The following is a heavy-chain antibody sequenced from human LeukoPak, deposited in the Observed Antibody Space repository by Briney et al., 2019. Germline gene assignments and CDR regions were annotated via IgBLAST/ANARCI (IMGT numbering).Heavy chain of an antibody. CDR1: GFTFSSYA. CDR3: TRDPDSRSSSWYGYYYYYYGMDV. Sequence: GGSLRLSCAAPGFTFSSYATSWVRQAPGKGLEWVSAISGSGGSTYYADSVKGRFTISRDNSKNTLYLQMNSLRAEDTAVYYCTRDPDSRSSSWYGYYYYYYGMDVWGQGTTVTVSS. V-gene: IGHV3-23*01. D-gene: IGHD6-13*01. CDR2: ISGSGGST. J-gene: IGHJ6*02.